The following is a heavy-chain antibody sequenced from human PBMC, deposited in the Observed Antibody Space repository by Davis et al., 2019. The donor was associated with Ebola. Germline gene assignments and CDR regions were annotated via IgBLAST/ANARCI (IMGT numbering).Heavy chain of an antibody. CDR1: GFPFSRYW. Sequence: GESLKISCAASGFPFSRYWMSWVRRTPGKGLEWVANINKDGSDTYYVDSVRGRFTISRDNANNLLYLQMDSLRAEDTALYYCARDPGDRRVDYWGQGTLVTVSS. CDR3: ARDPGDRRVDY. J-gene: IGHJ4*02. CDR2: INKDGSDT. V-gene: IGHV3-7*03.